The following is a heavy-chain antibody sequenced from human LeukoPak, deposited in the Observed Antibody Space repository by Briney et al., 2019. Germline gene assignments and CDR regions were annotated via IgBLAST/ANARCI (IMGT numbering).Heavy chain of an antibody. D-gene: IGHD5-12*01. V-gene: IGHV3-23*01. CDR2: ISGSGGNT. Sequence: GGSLRLSCAASGFTFSNYGMNWVRQAPGKGLEWVSGISGSGGNTYYADCVKGRFTISRDNSKNTLYLQMNSLRAEDTAVYYCARSGSNYYYSYMDVWGKGTTVTVSS. CDR3: ARSGSNYYYSYMDV. J-gene: IGHJ6*03. CDR1: GFTFSNYG.